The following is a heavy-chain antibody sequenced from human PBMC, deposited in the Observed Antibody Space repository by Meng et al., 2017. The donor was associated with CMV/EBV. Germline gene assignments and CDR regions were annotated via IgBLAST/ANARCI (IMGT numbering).Heavy chain of an antibody. CDR2: IYYSGST. CDR3: ARDNRIAVADIFDY. Sequence: SETLSLTCTVSGCSISSSSYYWGWIRQPPGKGLEWIGSIYYSGSTYYNPSLKSRVTIPVDTSKTHFSLKLSSVTAADTAVYYCARDNRIAVADIFDYWGQGTLVTVSS. CDR1: GCSISSSSYY. V-gene: IGHV4-39*07. D-gene: IGHD6-19*01. J-gene: IGHJ4*02.